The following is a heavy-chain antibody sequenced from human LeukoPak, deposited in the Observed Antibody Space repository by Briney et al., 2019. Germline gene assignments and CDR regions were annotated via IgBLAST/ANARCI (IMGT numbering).Heavy chain of an antibody. CDR1: GFTVSSNY. V-gene: IGHV3-53*01. CDR3: ARARRRNQNDASDT. CDR2: IYSGGST. D-gene: IGHD1-14*01. J-gene: IGHJ3*02. Sequence: GGSLRLSCAASGFTVSSNYMSWVRQAPGKGLEWVSVIYSGGSTYYADSVKGRFTISRDNSKNALYLQMNSLRAEDTAVYYCARARRRNQNDASDTWGQGTMVTVSS.